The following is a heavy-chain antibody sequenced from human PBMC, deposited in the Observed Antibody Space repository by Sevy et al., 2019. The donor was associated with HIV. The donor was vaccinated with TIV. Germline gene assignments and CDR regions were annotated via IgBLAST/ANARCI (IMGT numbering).Heavy chain of an antibody. D-gene: IGHD1-7*01. V-gene: IGHV3-23*01. J-gene: IGHJ5*02. CDR3: EKPSWNFRADWFDT. Sequence: GGSLRLSCKVTGLTSGAFAMSWVRQTPGKGLEWISSISGSGGLTHYADSVKGRFTISRDKSKGTVDLEMNSLRGDDTAVYYCEKPSWNFRADWFDTWGQGTLVTVSS. CDR1: GLTSGAFA. CDR2: ISGSGGLT.